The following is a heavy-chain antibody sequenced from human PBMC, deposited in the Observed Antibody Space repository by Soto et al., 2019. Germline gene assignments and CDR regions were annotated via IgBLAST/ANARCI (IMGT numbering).Heavy chain of an antibody. CDR2: IIPIFGTV. Sequence: QVQLVQSGAEVKKPGSSVKVSCKASGGTFSSYAISWVRQAPGQVREWMGGIIPIFGTVNYGQKFQGSGTITADESTSTAYMELSSLRSEDTAVYYCARHDCISSSCYYYYYYGMDVWGQGTTVTVSS. CDR3: ARHDCISSSCYYYYYYGMDV. J-gene: IGHJ6*02. V-gene: IGHV1-69*12. CDR1: GGTFSSYA. D-gene: IGHD2-2*01.